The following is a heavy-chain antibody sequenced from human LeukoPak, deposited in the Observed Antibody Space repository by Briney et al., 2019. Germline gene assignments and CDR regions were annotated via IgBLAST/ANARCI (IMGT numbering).Heavy chain of an antibody. J-gene: IGHJ4*02. V-gene: IGHV4-39*07. D-gene: IGHD3-3*01. Sequence: SETLSLTCTVSGGSISSSSYYWGWIRQPPGKGLEWIGSIYYSGSTYYNPSLKSRVTISVDTSKNQFSLKLSSVTAADTAVYYCARFGGGKDYWGQGTLVTVSS. CDR1: GGSISSSSYY. CDR2: IYYSGST. CDR3: ARFGGGKDY.